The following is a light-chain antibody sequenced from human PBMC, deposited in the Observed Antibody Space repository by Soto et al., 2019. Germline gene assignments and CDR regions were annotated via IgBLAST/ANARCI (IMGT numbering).Light chain of an antibody. CDR3: AAWGDSLNGPV. CDR1: SSNIGSNT. V-gene: IGLV1-44*01. Sequence: QSVLTQPPSASGTPGQRVTISCSGSSSNIGSNTVNWYQQLPGTAPKLLIYSNNQRPSGVPDRFSGSKSGTSASLAIRGLQSEDEADYYCAAWGDSLNGPVFGGGTKVTVL. J-gene: IGLJ2*01. CDR2: SNN.